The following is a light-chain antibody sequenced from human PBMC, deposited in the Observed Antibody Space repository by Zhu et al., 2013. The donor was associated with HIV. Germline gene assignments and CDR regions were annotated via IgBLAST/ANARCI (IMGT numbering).Light chain of an antibody. CDR3: QVWDNINDHLVV. CDR2: DDS. CDR1: NIGSKS. V-gene: IGLV3-21*03. Sequence: SYVLTQSPSVSVAPGKTARITCGGNNIGSKSVHWYQQKPGQAPVLVVYDDSDRPSGIPERFSGSNSGNTATLTISRVEAGDEADYYCQVWDNINDHLVVFGGGTKLTVL. J-gene: IGLJ2*01.